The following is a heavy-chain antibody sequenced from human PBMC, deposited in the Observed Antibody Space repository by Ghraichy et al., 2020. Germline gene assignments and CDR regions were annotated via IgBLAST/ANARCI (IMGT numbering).Heavy chain of an antibody. CDR3: ARDPTWIQLGHSGCLDY. D-gene: IGHD5-18*01. CDR2: INTNTGNP. J-gene: IGHJ4*02. V-gene: IGHV7-4-1*02. CDR1: GYTFTSYA. Sequence: ASVKVSCKASGYTFTSYAMNWVRQAPGQGLEWMGWINTNTGNPTYAQGFTGRFVFSLDTSVSTAYLQISSLKAEDTAVYYCARDPTWIQLGHSGCLDYWGQGTLVTVSS.